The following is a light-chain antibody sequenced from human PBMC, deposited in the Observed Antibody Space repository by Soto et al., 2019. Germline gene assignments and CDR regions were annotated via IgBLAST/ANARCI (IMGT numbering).Light chain of an antibody. Sequence: QSVLSQPASLSGSPRRPITISCTVTSSDLAIYNYVSWYQQQPGKAPKLMIYQVTNRPSGVSNRFSGSRSGNTASLAISGLQAEDEADYYCSSYTDSSNYVFGTGTKVTVL. J-gene: IGLJ1*01. CDR3: SSYTDSSNYV. CDR2: QVT. CDR1: SSDLAIYNY. V-gene: IGLV2-14*01.